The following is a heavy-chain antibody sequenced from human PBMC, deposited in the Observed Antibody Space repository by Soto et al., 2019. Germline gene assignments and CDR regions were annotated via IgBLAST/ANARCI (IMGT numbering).Heavy chain of an antibody. CDR1: GFTFSSYA. V-gene: IGHV3-23*01. CDR2: ISGSGGST. J-gene: IGHJ3*02. Sequence: GGSLRLSCAASGFTFSSYAMSWVRQAPGKGLEWVSAISGSGGSTYYADSVKGRFTISRDNSKNTLYLQMNSLRAEDTAVYYCAKSTGSSSKGTRAFDIWGQGTMVTV. CDR3: AKSTGSSSKGTRAFDI. D-gene: IGHD6-6*01.